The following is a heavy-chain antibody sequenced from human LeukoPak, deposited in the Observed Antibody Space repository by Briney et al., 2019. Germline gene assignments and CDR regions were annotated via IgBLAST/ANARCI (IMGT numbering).Heavy chain of an antibody. CDR2: ISGSGGST. V-gene: IGHV3-23*01. D-gene: IGHD1-1*01. J-gene: IGHJ3*02. CDR1: GFTFSTYG. Sequence: PGGSLRLSCEASGFTFSTYGMSWVRQAPGKGLEWFSAISGSGGSTYYADSVKGRVTISRDNSKNTLYLQVNSLRVEDTAVYYCATDINSVAFDMWGQGTVVTVSS. CDR3: ATDINSVAFDM.